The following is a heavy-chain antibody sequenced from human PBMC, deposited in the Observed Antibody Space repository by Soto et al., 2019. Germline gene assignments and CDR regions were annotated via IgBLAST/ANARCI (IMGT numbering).Heavy chain of an antibody. CDR2: INNSAGTT. J-gene: IGHJ3*02. D-gene: IGHD1-26*01. V-gene: IGHV3-23*01. Sequence: EVQLLESGGGLVQPGGSLRLSCTASGFTFGTSTMSWVRQALGKGLEWVSAINNSAGTTYYEDSVKGRFTISRDNSQNTLYLLMNSLRAEDTAVYYCAKGPWDSGTFDMWVQGTMVTVSS. CDR1: GFTFGTST. CDR3: AKGPWDSGTFDM.